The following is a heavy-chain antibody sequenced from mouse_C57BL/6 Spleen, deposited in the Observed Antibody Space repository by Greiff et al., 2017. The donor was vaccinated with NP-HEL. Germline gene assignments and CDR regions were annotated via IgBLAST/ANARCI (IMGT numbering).Heavy chain of an antibody. Sequence: QVQLQQPGAELVRPGSSVKLSCKASGYTFTSYWMHWVKQRPIQGLEWIGNIDPSDSDTHYNQKFKDKATLTVDKSSSTAYMQLSSLTSEDSAVYYCARSMVKGSWFAYWGQGTLVTVSA. D-gene: IGHD2-2*01. CDR3: ARSMVKGSWFAY. V-gene: IGHV1-52*01. CDR1: GYTFTSYW. J-gene: IGHJ3*01. CDR2: IDPSDSDT.